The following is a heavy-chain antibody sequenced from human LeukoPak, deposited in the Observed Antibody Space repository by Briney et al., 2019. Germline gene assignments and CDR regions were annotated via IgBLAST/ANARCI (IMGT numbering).Heavy chain of an antibody. V-gene: IGHV1-18*04. J-gene: IGHJ3*02. CDR2: ISAYNGNT. Sequence: ASVKVSCKASGYTFTGYYMHWVRQAPGQGLEWMGWISAYNGNTNYAQKLQGRVTMTTDTSTSTAYMELRSLRSDDTAVYYCARVLSRGSYSDDAFDIWGQGTMVTVSS. CDR3: ARVLSRGSYSDDAFDI. D-gene: IGHD1-26*01. CDR1: GYTFTGYY.